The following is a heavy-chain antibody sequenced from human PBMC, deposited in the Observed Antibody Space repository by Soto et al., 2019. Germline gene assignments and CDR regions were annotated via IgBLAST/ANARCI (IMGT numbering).Heavy chain of an antibody. CDR1: GFTFSYYP. J-gene: IGHJ4*02. CDR2: ISGVRDYI. CDR3: AREGVHNYTEYYFDY. V-gene: IGHV3-21*06. Sequence: GGSLILSCASSGFTFSYYPLHWVRRAPGKGLEWVSSISGVRDYIRYADSVKGRFAISRDNAKTSLYLQMNSLTAEDTAVYYCAREGVHNYTEYYFDYWGQGTLVNVSS. D-gene: IGHD3-10*01.